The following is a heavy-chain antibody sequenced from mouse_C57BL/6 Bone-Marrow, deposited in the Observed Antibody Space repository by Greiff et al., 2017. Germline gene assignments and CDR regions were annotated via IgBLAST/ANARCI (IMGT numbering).Heavy chain of an antibody. J-gene: IGHJ1*03. Sequence: VQLQQPGAELVRPGASVTLSCKASGYTFTDYEMHWVKQTPVHGLEWIGAIDPETGGTAYNQKFKGKAILTADKSSSTAYLKVRSLASEDSAIYYCTRDYYGRCYPHWYFDVWGTGTTVTVSS. CDR1: GYTFTDYE. CDR3: TRDYYGRCYPHWYFDV. D-gene: IGHD1-1*01. V-gene: IGHV1-15*01. CDR2: IDPETGGT.